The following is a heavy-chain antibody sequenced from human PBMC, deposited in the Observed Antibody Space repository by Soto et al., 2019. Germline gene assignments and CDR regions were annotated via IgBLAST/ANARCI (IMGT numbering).Heavy chain of an antibody. CDR3: ARGSERSSFDY. D-gene: IGHD3-16*02. Sequence: SETLSLTCAVYGGAFSGYYWSWIRQPPGKGLEWIGEINHSGSTNYNPSLKTRVTISVNTSKNQFSLKLISVTAADSAVYYCARGSERSSFDYWCQGTLVTVSS. CDR1: GGAFSGYY. J-gene: IGHJ4*02. CDR2: INHSGST. V-gene: IGHV4-34*01.